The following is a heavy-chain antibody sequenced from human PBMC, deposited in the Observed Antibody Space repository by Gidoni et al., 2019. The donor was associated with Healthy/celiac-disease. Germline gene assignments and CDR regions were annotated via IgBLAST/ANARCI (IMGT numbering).Heavy chain of an antibody. V-gene: IGHV3-30*03. CDR1: GFTFSSYG. D-gene: IGHD6-19*01. Sequence: QVQLVESGGGVVQPGRSLRLSCAASGFTFSSYGMHWVRQAPGKGLEWVAVISYDGSNKYYADSVKGRFTISRDNSKNTLYLQMNSLRAEDTAVYYCTGLARSDSSGWTPFDYWGQGTLVTVSS. J-gene: IGHJ4*02. CDR2: ISYDGSNK. CDR3: TGLARSDSSGWTPFDY.